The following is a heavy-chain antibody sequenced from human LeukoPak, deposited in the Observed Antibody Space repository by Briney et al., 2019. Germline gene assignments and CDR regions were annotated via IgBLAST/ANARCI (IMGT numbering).Heavy chain of an antibody. D-gene: IGHD1-26*01. CDR3: ARAVGATMPHFDY. CDR1: GGTFSSYT. J-gene: IGHJ4*02. CDR2: IFPILGIA. Sequence: SVKVSCKASGGTFSSYTISWVRQAPGQGLEWMGRIFPILGIANYAQKFQGRVTITADKSTSTAYMELSSLRSEDTAVYYCARAVGATMPHFDYWGQGTLVTVSS. V-gene: IGHV1-69*02.